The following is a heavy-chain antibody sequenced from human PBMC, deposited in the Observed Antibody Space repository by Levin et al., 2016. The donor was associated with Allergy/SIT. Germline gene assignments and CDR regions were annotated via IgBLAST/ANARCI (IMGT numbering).Heavy chain of an antibody. CDR3: ARAWRLSTVTTLVSYGMDV. Sequence: ASVKVSCKASGYTFTSYYMHWVRQAPGQGLEWMGIINPSGGSTSYAQKFQGRVTMTRDTSTSTVYMELSSLRSEDTAVYYCARAWRLSTVTTLVSYGMDVWGQGTTVTVSS. J-gene: IGHJ6*02. CDR2: INPSGGST. D-gene: IGHD4-17*01. CDR1: GYTFTSYY. V-gene: IGHV1-46*01.